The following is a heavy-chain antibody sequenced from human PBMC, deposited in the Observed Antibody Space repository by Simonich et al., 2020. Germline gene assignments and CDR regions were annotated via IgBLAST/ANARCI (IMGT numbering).Heavy chain of an antibody. CDR3: YSAGGSAFDI. Sequence: SCPCTVSGGSISSSSYYWGWIRQPPGKGLELIGSIYYSGSTYYNPSLKSQVTISVDTSKNQFSLKLGSVTAADTAVYYCYSAGGSAFDIWGQGTMVTVSS. D-gene: IGHD3-16*01. J-gene: IGHJ3*02. CDR2: IYYSGST. V-gene: IGHV4-39*01. CDR1: GGSISSSSYY.